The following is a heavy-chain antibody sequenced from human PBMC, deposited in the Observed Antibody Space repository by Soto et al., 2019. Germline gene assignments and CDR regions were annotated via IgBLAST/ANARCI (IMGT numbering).Heavy chain of an antibody. CDR3: ARIGPVRGVINNWFDP. V-gene: IGHV4-59*01. CDR2: IYYSGST. J-gene: IGHJ5*02. Sequence: LSLTCTVSGGSISSYYWSWVRQPPGKGLEWIGYIYYSGSTNYNPSLKSRVTISLDTAKNQFSLRLSSVTAADTAVYYCARIGPVRGVINNWFDPWGQGTLVTVYS. CDR1: GGSISSYY. D-gene: IGHD3-10*01.